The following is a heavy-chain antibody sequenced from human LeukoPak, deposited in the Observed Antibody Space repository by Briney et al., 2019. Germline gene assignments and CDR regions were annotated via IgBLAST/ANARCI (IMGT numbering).Heavy chain of an antibody. J-gene: IGHJ4*02. V-gene: IGHV3-66*01. CDR1: GFTVSSNY. CDR2: IYSGGST. Sequence: GRSLRLSCAASGFTVSSNYMSWVRQAPGKGLEWVSVIYSGGSTYYADSVKGRFTISRDNSKNTLYLQMNGLRAEDTAVYYCARDLVRQQLVNYFDYWGQGTLVTVSS. D-gene: IGHD6-13*01. CDR3: ARDLVRQQLVNYFDY.